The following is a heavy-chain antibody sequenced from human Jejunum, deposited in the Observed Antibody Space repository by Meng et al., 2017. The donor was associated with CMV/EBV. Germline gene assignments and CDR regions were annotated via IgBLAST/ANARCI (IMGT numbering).Heavy chain of an antibody. J-gene: IGHJ4*02. CDR3: ARGGNGNFFYYFDY. D-gene: IGHD1-7*01. CDR1: GFSPYW. Sequence: WVASGFSPYWVHCVRQVPGKGLMWVSGIDSDGSRTTYADSVKGRFTISRDTAKNTLYLQMNSLRVEDTAVYYCARGGNGNFFYYFDYWGQGTLVTVSS. CDR2: IDSDGSRT. V-gene: IGHV3-74*01.